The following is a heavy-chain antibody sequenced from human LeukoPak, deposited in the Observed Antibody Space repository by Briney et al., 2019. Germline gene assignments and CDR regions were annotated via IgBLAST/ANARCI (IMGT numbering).Heavy chain of an antibody. CDR1: GGTFSSYA. V-gene: IGHV1-69*05. CDR2: IIPIFGTA. J-gene: IGHJ4*02. CDR3: ARSTSDYYGSSLRFDY. Sequence: ASVKVSGKASGGTFSSYAISWVRQAPGQGLEWMGGIIPIFGTANYAQKFQGRVTITTDESTSTAYMELSSLRSEDTAVYYCARSTSDYYGSSLRFDYWGQGTLVTVSS. D-gene: IGHD3-10*01.